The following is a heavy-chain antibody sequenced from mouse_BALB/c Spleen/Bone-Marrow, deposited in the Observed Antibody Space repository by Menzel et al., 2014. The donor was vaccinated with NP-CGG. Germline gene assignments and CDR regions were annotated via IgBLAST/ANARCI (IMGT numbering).Heavy chain of an antibody. CDR1: GYTFSSYW. Sequence: VKVVDSGAELMKPGASVKISCKATGYTFSSYWIEWVKQRPGHGLEWIGEILPGSGSTNYNEEFKGKATFTADTSSNTAYMQLSSLTSEDSAVYYCARYYRYDYWGQGTTLTVSS. CDR3: ARYYRYDY. D-gene: IGHD2-14*01. J-gene: IGHJ2*01. V-gene: IGHV1-9*01. CDR2: ILPGSGST.